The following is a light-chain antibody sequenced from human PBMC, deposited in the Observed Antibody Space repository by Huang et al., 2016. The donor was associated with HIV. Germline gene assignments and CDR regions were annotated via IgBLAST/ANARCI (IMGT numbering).Light chain of an antibody. Sequence: EVVMTQSPATLSVSPGERATLFCRAGESVGSNLAWFQLKPGQAPRLLIYGASTRATGIPARFSGSGSGTVFTLTISSLQSEDSAVYFCQQYHIYWTFGQGTKVEFK. CDR2: GAS. CDR3: QQYHIYWT. J-gene: IGKJ1*01. V-gene: IGKV3-15*01. CDR1: ESVGSN.